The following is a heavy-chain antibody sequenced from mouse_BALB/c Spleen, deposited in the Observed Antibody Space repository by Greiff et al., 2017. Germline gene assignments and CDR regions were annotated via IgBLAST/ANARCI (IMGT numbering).Heavy chain of an antibody. Sequence: QVQLQQSAAELARPGASVKLSCKASGYTFTSYTMHWVRQRPGQGLEWIGYIHPSSGYTEYNQKFKDKTTLTADKSSSTAYMQLSSLTSEDSAVYYCARRAYYGNYGDYWGQGTTRTVSS. D-gene: IGHD2-10*01. V-gene: IGHV1-4*02. J-gene: IGHJ2*01. CDR2: IHPSSGYT. CDR1: GYTFTSYT. CDR3: ARRAYYGNYGDY.